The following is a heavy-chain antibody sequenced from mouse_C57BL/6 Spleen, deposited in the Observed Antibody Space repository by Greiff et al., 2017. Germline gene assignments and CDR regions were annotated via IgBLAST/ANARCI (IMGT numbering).Heavy chain of an antibody. CDR1: GYTFTSYW. Sequence: VQLQQPGAELVMPGASVKLSCKASGYTFTSYWMHWVKQRPGQGLEWIGEIDPSDSYTNYNQKFKGKSTLTVDKSSSTAYMQLSSLTSEDSAVYYCARHYGSSRYFDVWGTGTTVTVSS. D-gene: IGHD1-1*01. V-gene: IGHV1-69*01. J-gene: IGHJ1*03. CDR2: IDPSDSYT. CDR3: ARHYGSSRYFDV.